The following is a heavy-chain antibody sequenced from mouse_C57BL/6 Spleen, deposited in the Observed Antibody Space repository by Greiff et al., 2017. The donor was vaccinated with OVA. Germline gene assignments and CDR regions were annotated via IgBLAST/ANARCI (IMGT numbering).Heavy chain of an antibody. CDR2: ISSGGSYT. CDR3: ARDYYGNYENYAMDY. D-gene: IGHD2-1*01. V-gene: IGHV5-6*01. J-gene: IGHJ4*01. Sequence: EVKLMESGGDLVKPGGSLKLSCAASGFTFSSYGMSWVRQTPDKRLEWVATISSGGSYTYYPDSVKGRFTISRDNAKTTLYLKMSSLKSEDTAMYYCARDYYGNYENYAMDYWGQGTSVTVSS. CDR1: GFTFSSYG.